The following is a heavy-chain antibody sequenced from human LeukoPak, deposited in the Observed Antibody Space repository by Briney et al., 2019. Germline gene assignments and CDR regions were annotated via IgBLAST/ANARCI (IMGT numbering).Heavy chain of an antibody. CDR2: IYYSGST. J-gene: IGHJ4*02. CDR3: ASGPLYYDILTGYDYYFDY. CDR1: GGSISSSSYY. D-gene: IGHD3-9*01. V-gene: IGHV4-39*07. Sequence: SETLSLTCTVSGGSISSSSYYWGWIRQPSGKGLEWIGSIYYSGSTYYNPSLKSRVTISVDTSKDQFSLKLSSVTAADTAVYYCASGPLYYDILTGYDYYFDYWGQGTLVTVSS.